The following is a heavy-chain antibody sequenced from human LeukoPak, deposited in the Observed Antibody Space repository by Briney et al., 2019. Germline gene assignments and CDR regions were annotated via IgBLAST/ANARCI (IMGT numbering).Heavy chain of an antibody. CDR2: ISGSGDNS. CDR3: AKTREATYYFDV. Sequence: GESLRLSCAASGFTFSNYAMSWVRQAPGKGLEWVSTISGSGDNSYYADSVKGRFTISRDNSKNTLYLQMNSLRAEDTALYYCAKTREATYYFDVWGQGTTVTVSS. D-gene: IGHD1-26*01. J-gene: IGHJ6*03. V-gene: IGHV3-23*01. CDR1: GFTFSNYA.